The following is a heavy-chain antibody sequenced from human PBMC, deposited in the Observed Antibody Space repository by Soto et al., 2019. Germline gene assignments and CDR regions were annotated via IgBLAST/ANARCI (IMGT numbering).Heavy chain of an antibody. CDR3: ARASSKVSLDY. J-gene: IGHJ4*02. Sequence: PSETLSLTCTVSGGSISSYYWSWIRQPPGKGPEWIGYIYYSGSTNYNPSLKSRVTISVDTSKNQFSLKLSSVTAADTAVYYCARASSKVSLDYWGQGTLVTVS. CDR1: GGSISSYY. V-gene: IGHV4-59*01. CDR2: IYYSGST.